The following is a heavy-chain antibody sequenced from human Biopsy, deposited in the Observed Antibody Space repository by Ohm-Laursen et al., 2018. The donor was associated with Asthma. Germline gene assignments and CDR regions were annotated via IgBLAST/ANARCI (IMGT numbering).Heavy chain of an antibody. V-gene: IGHV1-18*01. D-gene: IGHD3-10*01. CDR2: LSVYNGNT. J-gene: IGHJ6*02. CDR3: ARAVDYSHYYGINV. CDR1: GYTFTSAG. Sequence: ASVKVSCKTSGYTFTSAGITWVRQAPGQGLEWMGWLSVYNGNTKVAQKLQDRVTMITDTSTSTAYMELRSLRSDDTAVYFCARAVDYSHYYGINVWGQGTTVTVS.